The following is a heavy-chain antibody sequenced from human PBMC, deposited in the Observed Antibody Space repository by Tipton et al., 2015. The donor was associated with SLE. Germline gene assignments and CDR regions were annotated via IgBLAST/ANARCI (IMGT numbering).Heavy chain of an antibody. D-gene: IGHD1-14*01. Sequence: TLSLTCTVSGGSISRIGYYWSWIRQHPGKGLEWIGYICHTGSTYYNPSLESRLTISIDTSKNQFSLRLTSMTPADTALYYCARARRTTSSHFDYWGQGTLVTVSS. CDR2: ICHTGST. CDR1: GGSISRIGYY. J-gene: IGHJ4*02. CDR3: ARARRTTSSHFDY. V-gene: IGHV4-31*03.